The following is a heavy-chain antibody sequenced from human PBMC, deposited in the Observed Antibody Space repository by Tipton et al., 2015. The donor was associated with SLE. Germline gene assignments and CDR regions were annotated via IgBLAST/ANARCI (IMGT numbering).Heavy chain of an antibody. CDR1: GGSFSGYY. Sequence: TLSLTCAVYGGSFSGYYWSWIRQPPGKGLEWIGSIYYSGSTYYNPSLKSRVTISVDTSKNQFSLKLSSVTAADTAVYYCVLGQVAFDIWGQGTMVTVSS. CDR3: VLGQVAFDI. J-gene: IGHJ3*02. V-gene: IGHV4-34*01. CDR2: IYYSGST.